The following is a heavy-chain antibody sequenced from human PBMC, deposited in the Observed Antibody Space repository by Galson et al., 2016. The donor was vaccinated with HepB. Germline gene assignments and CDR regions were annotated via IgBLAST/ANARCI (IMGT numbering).Heavy chain of an antibody. CDR2: FQRKTDGDTT. CDR3: TTASTIHYTNYYYMDV. J-gene: IGHJ6*03. Sequence: SLRLSCAGARLSFNNAWMSWVRQAPGKGLERVGRFQRKTDGDTTDYATPVRGRFTISRDDSTDTLYLQMHSLKTEDTAVYFCTTASTIHYTNYYYMDVWGKGTTVTVSS. CDR1: RLSFNNAW. V-gene: IGHV3-15*01. D-gene: IGHD2-2*01.